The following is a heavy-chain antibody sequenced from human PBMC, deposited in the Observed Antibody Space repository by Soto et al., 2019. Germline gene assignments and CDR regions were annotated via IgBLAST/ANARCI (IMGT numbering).Heavy chain of an antibody. CDR1: GYTFTSYG. D-gene: IGHD3-16*01. J-gene: IGHJ6*03. V-gene: IGHV1-18*01. Sequence: GASVKVSCKASGYTFTSYGISWVRQAPGQGLEWMGWISAYNGNTSYAQKLQGRVTMTTDTSTSTAYMELRSLRSDDTAVYYCARARGTTFRWPHYMDVWGKGTTVTVSS. CDR2: ISAYNGNT. CDR3: ARARGTTFRWPHYMDV.